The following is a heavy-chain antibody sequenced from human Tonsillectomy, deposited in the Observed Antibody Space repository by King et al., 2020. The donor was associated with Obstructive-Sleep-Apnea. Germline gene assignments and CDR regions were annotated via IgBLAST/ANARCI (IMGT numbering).Heavy chain of an antibody. Sequence: VQLVESGGGLVQPGRSLRLSCAASGFTFDDYAMHWVRQAPGKGLEWVSGISWNGGSIGHADSVKGRFTISRDNAKNALFLHMNSLRAEDTALYYCAKDLAAAETYYFASWGQGTLVTVSS. CDR2: ISWNGGSI. CDR3: AKDLAAAETYYFAS. D-gene: IGHD6-13*01. CDR1: GFTFDDYA. V-gene: IGHV3-9*01. J-gene: IGHJ4*02.